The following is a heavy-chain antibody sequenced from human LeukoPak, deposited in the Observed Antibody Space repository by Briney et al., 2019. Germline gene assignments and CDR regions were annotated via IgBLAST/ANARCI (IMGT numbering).Heavy chain of an antibody. CDR3: ARHYSESLYQYSGLDV. CDR1: GFTVRTSF. V-gene: IGHV3-66*04. J-gene: IGHJ6*02. CDR2: MYSGGGT. D-gene: IGHD3-16*02. Sequence: GGSLRLSCAASGFTVRTSFMSWVRQAAGKGLEWISLMYSGGGTFYADSVTGRFTISRDSSKNTLDLQMNSLRAEDTAVYYCARHYSESLYQYSGLDVWGQGTTVTVSS.